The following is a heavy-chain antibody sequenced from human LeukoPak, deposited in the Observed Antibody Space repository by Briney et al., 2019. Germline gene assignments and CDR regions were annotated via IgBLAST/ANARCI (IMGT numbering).Heavy chain of an antibody. D-gene: IGHD2-8*01. V-gene: IGHV3-7*03. Sequence: PGGSLRLSCATSGFTFSSYEMNWVRQAPGKGLEWVANIKQDGSEKYYVDSVKGRFTISRDNAKNSLYLQMNSLRAEDTAVYYCAAFYSIADDTFDIWGQGTMVTVSS. CDR1: GFTFSSYE. J-gene: IGHJ3*02. CDR2: IKQDGSEK. CDR3: AAFYSIADDTFDI.